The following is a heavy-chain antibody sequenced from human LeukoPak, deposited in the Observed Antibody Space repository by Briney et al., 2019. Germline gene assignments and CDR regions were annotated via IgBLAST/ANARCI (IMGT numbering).Heavy chain of an antibody. Sequence: GGSLRLSCAASGFTFSSYAMSWVRQAPGKGLEWVGFIRTKAYGETTEYAASVKGRFTISRDESKSNAYLQMNSLKTEDAAVYYCTRDTGRDCSSTSCPFDYWGQGTLVTVSS. CDR1: GFTFSSYA. J-gene: IGHJ4*02. D-gene: IGHD2-2*01. V-gene: IGHV3-49*04. CDR3: TRDTGRDCSSTSCPFDY. CDR2: IRTKAYGETT.